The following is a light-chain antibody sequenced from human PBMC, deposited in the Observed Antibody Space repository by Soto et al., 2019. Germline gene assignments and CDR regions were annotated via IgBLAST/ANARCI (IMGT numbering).Light chain of an antibody. CDR2: GTS. CDR3: QQCNNWPWT. J-gene: IGKJ1*01. V-gene: IGKV3-15*01. Sequence: TQFPGTLSASPGERVILSCRASQSVRGDLAWFQQKPGRSPRLLIYGTSTRASGVPDRFSGSGSGTDFTHTINSLQSEDFAVYFCQQCNNWPWTFGPGTKVDIK. CDR1: QSVRGD.